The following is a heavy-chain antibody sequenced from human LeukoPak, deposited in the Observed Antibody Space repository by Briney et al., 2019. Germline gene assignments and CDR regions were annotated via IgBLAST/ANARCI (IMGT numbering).Heavy chain of an antibody. CDR2: ISGSGGST. V-gene: IGHV3-23*01. Sequence: GGSLRLSCAASGFTFSSYAMSWVRQAPGKGLEWVSVISGSGGSTYYADSVEGRFTISRDNSKNTLYLQMNSLRAEDTAVYYCAKGLGYCSSTSCKRPPDWFDPWGQGTLVTVSS. CDR1: GFTFSSYA. CDR3: AKGLGYCSSTSCKRPPDWFDP. D-gene: IGHD2-2*01. J-gene: IGHJ5*02.